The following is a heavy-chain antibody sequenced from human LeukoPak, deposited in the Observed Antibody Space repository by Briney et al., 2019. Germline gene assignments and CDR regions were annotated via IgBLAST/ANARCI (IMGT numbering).Heavy chain of an antibody. J-gene: IGHJ6*03. V-gene: IGHV3-21*01. Sequence: PGGSLRLSCAASGFTFSSYSMNWVRQAPGKGLEWVSSISSSSSYIYYADSVKGRFTISRDNAKNTLYLQMNSLRAEDTAVYYCASPFSGAAAGYYYMDVWGKGTTVTISS. D-gene: IGHD6-13*01. CDR2: ISSSSSYI. CDR3: ASPFSGAAAGYYYMDV. CDR1: GFTFSSYS.